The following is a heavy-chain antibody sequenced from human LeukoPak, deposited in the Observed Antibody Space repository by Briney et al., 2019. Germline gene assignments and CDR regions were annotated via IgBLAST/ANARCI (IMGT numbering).Heavy chain of an antibody. CDR3: ARWRIHPGYYSYVHV. V-gene: IGHV3-7*01. J-gene: IGHJ6*03. Sequence: GGSLRLSCAASGFTFSSYWRSWVRQAPGKGLEWVANIKQDGSEKYYVDSVKDRFTFSRDNGKNSLYLQMNSLRAEDTAVYYCARWRIHPGYYSYVHVWGKGTTVTVSS. CDR1: GFTFSSYW. CDR2: IKQDGSEK. D-gene: IGHD2-15*01.